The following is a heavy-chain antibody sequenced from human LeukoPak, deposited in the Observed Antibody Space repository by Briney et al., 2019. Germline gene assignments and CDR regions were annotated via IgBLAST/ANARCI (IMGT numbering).Heavy chain of an antibody. V-gene: IGHV3-7*01. Sequence: GGSLRLSCAVSGFTFSSFEMHWVRQAPGKGLEWVANIKQDGSEKYYVDSVKGRFTISRDNAKNSLYLQMNSLRAEDTAVYYCASHAPEGDYGDHSYFDYWGQGTLVTVSS. J-gene: IGHJ4*02. CDR1: GFTFSSFE. CDR3: ASHAPEGDYGDHSYFDY. D-gene: IGHD4-17*01. CDR2: IKQDGSEK.